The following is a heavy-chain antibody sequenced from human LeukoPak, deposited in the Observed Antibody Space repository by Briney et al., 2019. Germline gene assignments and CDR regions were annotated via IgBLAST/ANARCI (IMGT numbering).Heavy chain of an antibody. CDR3: ARVGGRWLVLSYFDY. J-gene: IGHJ4*02. Sequence: GASVKVSCKASGYTFTCYGISWVRQAPGQGLEWMGWISAYNGNTNYAQKLQGRVTMTTDTSTSTAYMELRSLRSDDTAVYYCARVGGRWLVLSYFDYWGQGTLVTVSS. CDR2: ISAYNGNT. V-gene: IGHV1-18*01. CDR1: GYTFTCYG. D-gene: IGHD6-19*01.